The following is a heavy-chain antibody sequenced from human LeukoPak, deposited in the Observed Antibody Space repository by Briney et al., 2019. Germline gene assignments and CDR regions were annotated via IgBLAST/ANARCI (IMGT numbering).Heavy chain of an antibody. D-gene: IGHD6-13*01. Sequence: GGSLRLSCAASGFTFSSFAMTWVRQAPGKGLEWVSSIVGSSSTYYADSLKGRFTISRDNAKNSLYLQMNSLRAEDTAVYYCARIGAGSSRDYWGQGTLVTVSS. V-gene: IGHV3-21*01. J-gene: IGHJ4*02. CDR1: GFTFSSFA. CDR3: ARIGAGSSRDY. CDR2: IVGSSST.